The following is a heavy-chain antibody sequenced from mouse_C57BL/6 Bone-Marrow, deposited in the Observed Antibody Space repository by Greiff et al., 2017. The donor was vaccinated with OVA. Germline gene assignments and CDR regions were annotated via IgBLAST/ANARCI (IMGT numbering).Heavy chain of an antibody. V-gene: IGHV5-6*02. Sequence: EVKLVESGGDLVKPGGSLKLSCAASGFTFSSYGMSWVRQTPDKRLEWVATISSGGSYPYYPDSVKGRFTISRDNAKNTLYLQMSSLKSEDTAMYYCARRVAYWGQGTLVTVSA. CDR2: ISSGGSYP. J-gene: IGHJ3*01. CDR1: GFTFSSYG. CDR3: ARRVAY.